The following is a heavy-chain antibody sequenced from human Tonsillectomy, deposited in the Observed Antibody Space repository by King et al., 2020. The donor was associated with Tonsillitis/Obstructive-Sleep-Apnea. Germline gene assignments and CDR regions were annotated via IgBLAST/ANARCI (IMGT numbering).Heavy chain of an antibody. CDR1: RFTFSDYY. J-gene: IGHJ5*02. Sequence: VQLVESGGGLVKPGGSLRLSCAASRFTFSDYYMSWIRQAPGKGLEWVSYISISGTTIYYADSVKGRFTISRDNAKNSLYLQMNSLRAEDTAVYYCARDWSDYYGSGSSGWFDPWGQGTLVTVSS. CDR3: ARDWSDYYGSGSSGWFDP. CDR2: ISISGTTI. D-gene: IGHD3-10*01. V-gene: IGHV3-11*01.